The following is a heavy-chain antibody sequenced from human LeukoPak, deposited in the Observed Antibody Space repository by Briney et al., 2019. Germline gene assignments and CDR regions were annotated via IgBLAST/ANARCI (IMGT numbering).Heavy chain of an antibody. V-gene: IGHV3-21*01. CDR1: GFTFSSYS. J-gene: IGHJ3*02. CDR2: ISASPYI. Sequence: GGSLRLPCAASGFTFSSYSMNWARQAPGKGLEWVSSISASPYIYYADSVKGRFTISRDDSKNSLYLQMNSLRAGDTALYYCARGGLSGQRTDLFDIWGQGTMVTVSS. D-gene: IGHD2/OR15-2a*01. CDR3: ARGGLSGQRTDLFDI.